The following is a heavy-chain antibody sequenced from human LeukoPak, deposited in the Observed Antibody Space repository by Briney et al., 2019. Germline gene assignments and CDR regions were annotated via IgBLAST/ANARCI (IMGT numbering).Heavy chain of an antibody. D-gene: IGHD1-1*01. CDR3: ARALTYNWNDAVDP. V-gene: IGHV1-18*01. J-gene: IGHJ5*02. CDR2: ISPFNGRT. Sequence: ASVRVSCKASGYSLRNYGINWFRQAPGQGLELLGWISPFNGRTHYPHNFQDRLTMTTDTSSNTAYMDLRSLTSNDTAVYYCARALTYNWNDAVDPWGQGTLVTVSS. CDR1: GYSLRNYG.